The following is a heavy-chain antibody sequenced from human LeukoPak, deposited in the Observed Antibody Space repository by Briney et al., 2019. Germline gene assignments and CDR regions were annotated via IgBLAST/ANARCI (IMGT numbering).Heavy chain of an antibody. CDR1: GGSFCGYY. J-gene: IGHJ4*02. D-gene: IGHD5-12*01. CDR3: AGHLGGYGRVDY. CDR2: INHSGST. Sequence: PSETLSLTCAVYGGSFCGYYWSWIRQPPGKGLEWIGEINHSGSTNYNPSLKSRVTISVDTSKNQFSLKLSSVTAADTAVYYCAGHLGGYGRVDYWGQGTLVTVSS. V-gene: IGHV4-34*01.